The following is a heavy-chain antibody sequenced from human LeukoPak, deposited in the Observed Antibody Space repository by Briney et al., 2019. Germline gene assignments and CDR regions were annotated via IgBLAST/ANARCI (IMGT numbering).Heavy chain of an antibody. CDR3: AAGYHSSSWYGLIGHDAFDI. V-gene: IGHV1-2*02. Sequence: GASVKVSCKASGYTFTGYYMHWVRQAPGQGLEWMGWINPNSGGTNYAQKFQERVTITRDMSTSTAYMELSSLRSEDTAVYYCAAGYHSSSWYGLIGHDAFDIWGQGTMVTVSS. D-gene: IGHD6-13*01. J-gene: IGHJ3*02. CDR1: GYTFTGYY. CDR2: INPNSGGT.